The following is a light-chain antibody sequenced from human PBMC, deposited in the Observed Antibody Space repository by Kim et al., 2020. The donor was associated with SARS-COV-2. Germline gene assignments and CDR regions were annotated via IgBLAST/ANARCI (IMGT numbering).Light chain of an antibody. CDR3: HQYNDWPPGDT. J-gene: IGKJ2*01. CDR1: QSVSNN. CDR2: GAS. Sequence: SPGERPTLPCRATQSVSNNFAWYQHKPGQPPRLLIYGASTRATGVPARFSGSGSGTDFTLTVSSLQSEDFAVYYCHQYNDWPPGDTFGQGTKLEIK. V-gene: IGKV3-15*01.